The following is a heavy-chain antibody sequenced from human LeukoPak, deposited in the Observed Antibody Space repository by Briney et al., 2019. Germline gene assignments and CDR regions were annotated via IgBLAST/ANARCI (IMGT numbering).Heavy chain of an antibody. J-gene: IGHJ4*02. CDR1: GFTFSNYA. V-gene: IGHV3-23*01. CDR3: AKWGDYDVLTGYYDPDY. D-gene: IGHD3-9*01. CDR2: ITGSGGIT. Sequence: GGSLGLSCVASGFTFSNYAMSWVRQAPGKGLEWVSAITGSGGITYYADSVKGRFTISRDNSRNTLYLQMNSLRAEDTAVYYCAKWGDYDVLTGYYDPDYWGQGTLVTVSS.